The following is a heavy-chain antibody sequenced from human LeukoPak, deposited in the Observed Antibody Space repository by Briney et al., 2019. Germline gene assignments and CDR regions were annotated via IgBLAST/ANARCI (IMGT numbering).Heavy chain of an antibody. CDR1: RFTFSSYS. Sequence: PGGSLRLSCAASRFTFSSYSMNWVRQAPGKGLEWVSSISSSGSYIYYADSVKGRFTISRDNAKNSLYLQMNSLRAEDTAVYYCARDRDVYPFDIWGQGAMVTVSS. D-gene: IGHD1-14*01. CDR3: ARDRDVYPFDI. V-gene: IGHV3-21*04. CDR2: ISSSGSYI. J-gene: IGHJ3*02.